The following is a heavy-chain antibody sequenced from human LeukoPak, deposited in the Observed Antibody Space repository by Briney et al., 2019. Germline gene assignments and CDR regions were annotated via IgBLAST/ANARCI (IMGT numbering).Heavy chain of an antibody. CDR3: ARSFYYDSTGYYFYGAFDI. J-gene: IGHJ3*02. CDR1: GFTFSSYA. V-gene: IGHV3-23*01. D-gene: IGHD3-22*01. Sequence: GGSLRLSCAASGFTFSSYAMSWVRQAPGKGLEWVSAISGSGGSTYYADSVKGRFTISRDNSKNTLYLQMNSLRAEDTAVYYCARSFYYDSTGYYFYGAFDIWGQGTVVTVSS. CDR2: ISGSGGST.